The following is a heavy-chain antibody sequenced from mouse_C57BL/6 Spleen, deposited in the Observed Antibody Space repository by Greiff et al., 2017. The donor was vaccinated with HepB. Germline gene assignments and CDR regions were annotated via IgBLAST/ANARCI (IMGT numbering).Heavy chain of an antibody. Sequence: QVQLKQPGAELVRPGSSVKLSCKASGYTFTSYWMHWVKQRPIQGLEWIGNIDPSDSETHYNQKFKDKATLTVDKSSSTAYMQLSSLTSEDSAVYYCARLGGFYAMDYWGQGTSVTVSS. V-gene: IGHV1-52*01. CDR2: IDPSDSET. CDR1: GYTFTSYW. CDR3: ARLGGFYAMDY. J-gene: IGHJ4*01.